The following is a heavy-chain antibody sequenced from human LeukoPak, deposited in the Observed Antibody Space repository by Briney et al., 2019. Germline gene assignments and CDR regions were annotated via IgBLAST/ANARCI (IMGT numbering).Heavy chain of an antibody. CDR1: GGSISSSSYY. CDR3: AREVTCDDYDSSGYCDAFDI. J-gene: IGHJ3*02. Sequence: PSGTLSLTCTVSGGSISSSSYYWGWIRQPPGKGLEWIGSIYHSGSTYYKPTLKSRVTISVDTSKNQFSLKLSSVTAADTAVYYCAREVTCDDYDSSGYCDAFDIWGQGTMVTVSS. D-gene: IGHD3-22*01. V-gene: IGHV4-39*02. CDR2: IYHSGST.